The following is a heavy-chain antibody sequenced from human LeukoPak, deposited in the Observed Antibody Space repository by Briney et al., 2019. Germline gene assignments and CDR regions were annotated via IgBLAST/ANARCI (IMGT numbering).Heavy chain of an antibody. CDR1: GYTFTSYG. V-gene: IGHV1-18*01. J-gene: IGHJ3*02. CDR3: AGYCSGGSCYYAFDI. D-gene: IGHD2-15*01. Sequence: GASVKVSCKASGYTFTSYGISWVRQAPGQGLEWMGWISAYNGNTNYAQKLQGRVTMTTDTSTSTAYMELRSLRSDDTAVYYCAGYCSGGSCYYAFDIWGQGTMVTVPS. CDR2: ISAYNGNT.